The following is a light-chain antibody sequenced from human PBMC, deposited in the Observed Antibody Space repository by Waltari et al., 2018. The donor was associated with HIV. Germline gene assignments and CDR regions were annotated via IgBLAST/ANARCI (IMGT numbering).Light chain of an antibody. V-gene: IGLV2-11*01. CDR2: DVS. Sequence: QSALTQPRSVSGSPGQSVTISCTGTGSDVGAYKYVPWYKQHPGKAPKFMIYDVSKRPSGVPDRFSGSKSGNTASLTISGLQADDEAIYYCCSYAGTYEVVFGGGTKLTVL. CDR1: GSDVGAYKY. J-gene: IGLJ2*01. CDR3: CSYAGTYEVV.